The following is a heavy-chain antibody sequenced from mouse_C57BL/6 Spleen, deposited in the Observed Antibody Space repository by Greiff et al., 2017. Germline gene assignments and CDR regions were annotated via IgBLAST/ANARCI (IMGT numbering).Heavy chain of an antibody. V-gene: IGHV1-42*01. CDR1: GYSFTGYY. J-gene: IGHJ1*03. Sequence: EVQLQESGPELVKPGASVKISCKASGYSFTGYYMNWVKQSPEKSLEWIGEINPSTGGTTYNQKFKAKATLTVDKSSSTAYMQLKSLTSEDSAVYYCARDYDGSSPPYFDVWGTGTTVTVSS. D-gene: IGHD1-1*01. CDR3: ARDYDGSSPPYFDV. CDR2: INPSTGGT.